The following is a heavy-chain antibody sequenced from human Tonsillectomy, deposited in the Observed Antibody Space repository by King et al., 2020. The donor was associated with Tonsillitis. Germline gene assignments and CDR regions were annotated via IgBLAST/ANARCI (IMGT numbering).Heavy chain of an antibody. D-gene: IGHD3-10*01. CDR3: AGDDRDYYGFTRFQH. V-gene: IGHV4-31*03. J-gene: IGHJ1*01. CDR1: GGSISSGGYY. Sequence: QLQESGPGLVKPSQTLSLTCTVSGGSISSGGYYWSWIRQHPGKGLEWIGYIYYSGSTYYNPSLKSRVTISVDTSKNQFSLKLSSVTAADTAGDYCAGDDRDYYGFTRFQHWGQGTLVTVSS. CDR2: IYYSGST.